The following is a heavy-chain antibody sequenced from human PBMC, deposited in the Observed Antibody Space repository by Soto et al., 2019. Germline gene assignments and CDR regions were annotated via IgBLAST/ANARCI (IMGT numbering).Heavy chain of an antibody. V-gene: IGHV4-34*01. CDR1: GGSLSGYY. D-gene: IGHD5-12*01. J-gene: IGHJ4*02. Sequence: QVQLQQWGAGLLKPSETLSLNCAVTGGSLSGYYWSWIRQPPGKGLEWIGEVKDGGHTNYSPSLRGRVTISADTSNNRFSLRLNSVTAADTGVYYCERGQEGVVATHWDQGSLVTVSS. CDR3: ERGQEGVVATH. CDR2: VKDGGHT.